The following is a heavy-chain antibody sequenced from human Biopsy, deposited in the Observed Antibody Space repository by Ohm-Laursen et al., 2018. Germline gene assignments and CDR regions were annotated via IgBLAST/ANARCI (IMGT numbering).Heavy chain of an antibody. CDR2: VYYTGST. CDR1: GDSISSYY. D-gene: IGHD3-22*01. CDR3: ARDRGYYSDRTVPGYFDL. J-gene: IGHJ2*01. Sequence: PSDTLSLTCTVSGDSISSYYWSWIRQPPGKGLGWIGYVYYTGSTDYNPSLQSRVTISVDTSKNHFSLRLRSVTPADTAIYYCARDRGYYSDRTVPGYFDLWGRGTLVTVSS. V-gene: IGHV4-59*01.